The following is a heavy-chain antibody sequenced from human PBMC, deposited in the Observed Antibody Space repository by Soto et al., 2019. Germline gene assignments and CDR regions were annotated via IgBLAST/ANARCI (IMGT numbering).Heavy chain of an antibody. CDR2: INPSGGST. CDR3: ARGGSMRDHSGYEAH. J-gene: IGHJ4*02. CDR1: GHTFTSYY. Sequence: ASVKVSCKASGHTFTSYYMHWVRQAPGQGLEWMGIINPSGGSTNYAQKFQGRVTITADESTSTAYMELSSLRSEDTAVYYCARGGSMRDHSGYEAHWGQGTLVTVSS. D-gene: IGHD5-12*01. V-gene: IGHV1-46*01.